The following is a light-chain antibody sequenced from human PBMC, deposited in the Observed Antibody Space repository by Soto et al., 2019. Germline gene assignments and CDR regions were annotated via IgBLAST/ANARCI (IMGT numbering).Light chain of an antibody. CDR1: QVISTS. Sequence: DIQLTQSPSFLSPSIGESVTITCRASQVISTSLAWYQVKPGKAPKLLIYAASTLECGVPSKFSATVSGTEFSLTITSLQPEDFATYYCQQLFDPPITFGQGTRLEIK. CDR2: AAS. J-gene: IGKJ5*01. CDR3: QQLFDPPIT. V-gene: IGKV1-9*01.